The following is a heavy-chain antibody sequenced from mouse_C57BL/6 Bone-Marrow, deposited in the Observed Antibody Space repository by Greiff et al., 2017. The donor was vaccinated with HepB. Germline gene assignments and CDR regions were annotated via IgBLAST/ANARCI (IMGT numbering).Heavy chain of an antibody. CDR3: ASELLDAMDY. CDR2: IWGVGST. V-gene: IGHV2-6*01. Sequence: VKLMESGPGLVAPSQSLSITCTVSGFSFTSYGVDWVRQSPGKGLEWLGVIWGVGSTNYNSALKSRLSISKDNSKSQVFLKMNSLQTDDTAMYYCASELLDAMDYWGQGTSVTVSS. CDR1: GFSFTSYG. J-gene: IGHJ4*01.